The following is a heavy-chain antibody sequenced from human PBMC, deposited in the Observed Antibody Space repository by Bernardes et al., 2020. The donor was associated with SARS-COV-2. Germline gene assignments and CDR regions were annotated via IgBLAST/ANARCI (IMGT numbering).Heavy chain of an antibody. Sequence: SETLCLTCTVSGGSISSGGYYWNWIRQHPGKGLEWIGFISYSGSTYYNPSLKSRLTMSVDTSENQFSLKLSSVTAADTAVYYCTRSHGGYWGQGTLVTVSS. V-gene: IGHV4-31*03. CDR1: GGSISSGGYY. J-gene: IGHJ4*02. CDR2: ISYSGST. CDR3: TRSHGGY.